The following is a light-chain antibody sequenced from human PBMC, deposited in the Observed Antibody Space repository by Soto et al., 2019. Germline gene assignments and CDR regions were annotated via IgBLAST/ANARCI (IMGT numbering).Light chain of an antibody. J-gene: IGKJ1*01. CDR2: GAS. CDR3: QQYNNWPQT. Sequence: EIVMTQSPATLSVSPGERATLSCRASQSVSSNLAWYQQSPGQAPRLLIYGASARATDIPARFSGSGSGTEFTLTISSLQSEDFAVYFCQQYNNWPQTFGPGTKVEIK. V-gene: IGKV3-15*01. CDR1: QSVSSN.